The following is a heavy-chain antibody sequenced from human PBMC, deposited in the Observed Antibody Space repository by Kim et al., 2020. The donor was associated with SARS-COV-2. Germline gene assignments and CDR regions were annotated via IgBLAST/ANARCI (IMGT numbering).Heavy chain of an antibody. Sequence: NYTPSLKSRVTISVDKSKNQFSLKLSSVTAADTAVYYCAREWSGSRDFDYWGQGTLVTVSS. J-gene: IGHJ4*02. CDR3: AREWSGSRDFDY. D-gene: IGHD1-26*01. V-gene: IGHV4-4*02.